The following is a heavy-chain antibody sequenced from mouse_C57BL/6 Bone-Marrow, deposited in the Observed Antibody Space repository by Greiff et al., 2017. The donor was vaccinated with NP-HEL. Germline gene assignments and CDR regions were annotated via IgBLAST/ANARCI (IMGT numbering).Heavy chain of an antibody. V-gene: IGHV6-3*01. D-gene: IGHD2-1*01. CDR1: GFTFSNYW. J-gene: IGHJ2*01. CDR2: IRLKSDNYAT. Sequence: EVQGVESGGGLVQPGGSMKLSCVASGFTFSNYWMNWVRQSPEKGLEWVAQIRLKSDNYATHYAESVKGRFTISRDDSKSSVYLQMNNLRAEDTGIYYCTPIYYGRRWGQGTTLTVSS. CDR3: TPIYYGRR.